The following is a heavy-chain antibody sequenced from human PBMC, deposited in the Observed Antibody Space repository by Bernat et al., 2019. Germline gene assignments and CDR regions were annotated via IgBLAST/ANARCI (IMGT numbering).Heavy chain of an antibody. D-gene: IGHD6-19*01. Sequence: VQLVESGGGLVQPGRSLRLSCTASGFTFGDYAMSWARQAPGKGLEWVGFIRSKAYGGTTEYAASVKGRFTISRDDSKSIAYLQVNSLKTEDTAVYYCSCGWTGQKLYYCYYMDVWGKGTTVTVSS. V-gene: IGHV3-49*04. CDR1: GFTFGDYA. J-gene: IGHJ6*03. CDR3: SCGWTGQKLYYCYYMDV. CDR2: IRSKAYGGTT.